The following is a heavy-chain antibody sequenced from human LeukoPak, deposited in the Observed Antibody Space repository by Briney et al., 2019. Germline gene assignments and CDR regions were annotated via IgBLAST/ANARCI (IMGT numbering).Heavy chain of an antibody. D-gene: IGHD3-10*01. Sequence: GGSLRLSCAASGFTFRSYAMGWVRQAPGKGLEWVSAVTGSGGGTWYADSVKGRFTISRDNAKNSLYLQMNSLRAEDTAVYYCARGEYGSGSYHIDYWGQGTLVTVSS. V-gene: IGHV3-23*01. CDR3: ARGEYGSGSYHIDY. CDR2: VTGSGGGT. CDR1: GFTFRSYA. J-gene: IGHJ4*02.